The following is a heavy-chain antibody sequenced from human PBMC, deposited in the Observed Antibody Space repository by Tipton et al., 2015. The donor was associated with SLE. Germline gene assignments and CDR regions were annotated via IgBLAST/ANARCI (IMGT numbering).Heavy chain of an antibody. CDR1: GGSIRSYY. V-gene: IGHV4-59*12. J-gene: IGHJ4*02. Sequence: TLSLTCNVSGGSIRSYYWSWIRQATGKGLEWIGYMYYSGGTNYNPSLESRVSISLDTSKNQFSLKLSSVTAADTAVYYCARLIAARLPFDYWGKGTLVTVSS. D-gene: IGHD6-6*01. CDR3: ARLIAARLPFDY. CDR2: MYYSGGT.